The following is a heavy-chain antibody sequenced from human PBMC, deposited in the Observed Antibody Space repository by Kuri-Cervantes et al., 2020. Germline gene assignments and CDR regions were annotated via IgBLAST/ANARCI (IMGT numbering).Heavy chain of an antibody. J-gene: IGHJ2*01. CDR1: GFTFSSYS. D-gene: IGHD3-10*01. CDR2: ISSSSSYI. V-gene: IGHV3-21*01. CDR3: ARFSPGYYGSGSLSWYFDL. Sequence: GESLKISCAASGFTFSSYSMNWVRQAPGKGLEWVSSISSSSSYIYYADSVKGRFTTSRDNAKNSLYLQMNSLRAEDTAVYYCARFSPGYYGSGSLSWYFDLWGRGTLVTVSS.